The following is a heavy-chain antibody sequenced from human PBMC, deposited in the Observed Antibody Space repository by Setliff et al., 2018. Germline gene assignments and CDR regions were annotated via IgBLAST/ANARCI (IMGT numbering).Heavy chain of an antibody. J-gene: IGHJ5*02. CDR1: GDSISSGIYH. Sequence: PSETLSLTCSVSGDSISSGIYHWSWIRQPAGKGLEWTGRIYVNGGSTTYSPSLKSRVTISVDTSKNQFSLNLSSVTAADTAVYYCARAGYELGQYNWFDPWGQGTQVTVSS. V-gene: IGHV4-61*02. CDR2: IYVNGGST. CDR3: ARAGYELGQYNWFDP. D-gene: IGHD2-2*01.